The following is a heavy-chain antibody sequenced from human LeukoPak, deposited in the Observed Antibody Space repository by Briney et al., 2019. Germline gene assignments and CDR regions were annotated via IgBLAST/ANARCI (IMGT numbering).Heavy chain of an antibody. CDR2: IYYSGST. D-gene: IGHD6-6*01. V-gene: IGHV4-59*01. Sequence: SETLSLTCTVSGGSISSYYWSWIRQPPGKGLEWIGYIYYSGSTNYNPSLKSRVTISVDTSKNQFSLKLSSVTAADTAVYYCARASVAARRYFDYWGQGTLVTVSS. J-gene: IGHJ4*02. CDR1: GGSISSYY. CDR3: ARASVAARRYFDY.